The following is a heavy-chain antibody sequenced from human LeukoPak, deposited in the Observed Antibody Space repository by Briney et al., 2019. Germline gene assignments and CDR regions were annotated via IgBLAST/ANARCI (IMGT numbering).Heavy chain of an antibody. J-gene: IGHJ4*02. CDR2: VYNSGST. CDR3: ARHSPPHYGDQHAY. CDR1: GGSISTHY. D-gene: IGHD4-17*01. Sequence: SETLSLTCTVSGGSISTHYWSWIRQPPGKGLEWIGYVYNSGSTNYNPSLKSRVTISVDTSKNQFSQKLSSVTAADTAVYYCARHSPPHYGDQHAYWGQGTLVTVSS. V-gene: IGHV4-59*08.